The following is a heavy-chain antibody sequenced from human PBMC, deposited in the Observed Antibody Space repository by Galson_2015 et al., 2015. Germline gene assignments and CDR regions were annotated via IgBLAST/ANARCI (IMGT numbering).Heavy chain of an antibody. V-gene: IGHV1-69*06. D-gene: IGHD6-6*01. Sequence: SVKVSCKASGDTFSRYAISWARQAPGQGLEWMGEIITIFGTATYAQKFQVTVTITADKYTSTAYMELSSLRSEDTTVYYCARLYEYCSARRRGFYYYYMDVWGKGTTVTVSS. CDR3: ARLYEYCSARRRGFYYYYMDV. CDR1: GDTFSRYA. CDR2: IITIFGTA. J-gene: IGHJ6*03.